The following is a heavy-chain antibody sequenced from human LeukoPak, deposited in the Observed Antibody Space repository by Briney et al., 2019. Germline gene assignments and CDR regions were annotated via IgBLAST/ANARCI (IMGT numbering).Heavy chain of an antibody. V-gene: IGHV4-34*01. Sequence: NPSETLSLTCAAYGGSFSGYYWSWIRQPPGKGLEWIGEINHSGSTNYNPSLKSRVTISVDTSKNQFSLKLSSVTAADTAVYYCARHYCSGGNCYYFDHWGQGTLVTVSS. D-gene: IGHD2-15*01. CDR1: GGSFSGYY. CDR2: INHSGST. J-gene: IGHJ4*02. CDR3: ARHYCSGGNCYYFDH.